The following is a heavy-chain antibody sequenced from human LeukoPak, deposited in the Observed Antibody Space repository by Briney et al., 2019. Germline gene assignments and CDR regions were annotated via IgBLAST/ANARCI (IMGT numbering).Heavy chain of an antibody. J-gene: IGHJ4*02. D-gene: IGHD6-13*01. CDR3: AKSSSWYRLEY. CDR2: ISGSGASI. V-gene: IGHV3-23*01. Sequence: GGSLRLSCAASGFAFSDAWMSWVRQAPGKGLEWVSIISGSGASIYHADSVKGRFTISRDNSKDTLYLQMNSLRVDDTAIYYCAKSSSWYRLEYWGQGALVTVSA. CDR1: GFAFSDAW.